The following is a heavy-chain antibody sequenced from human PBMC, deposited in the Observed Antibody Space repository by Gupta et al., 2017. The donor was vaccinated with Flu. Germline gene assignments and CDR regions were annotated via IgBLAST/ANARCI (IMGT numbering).Heavy chain of an antibody. Sequence: EVQLLESGGGLVQPGGSLRLSCAASGFTFSNFGMTWVRQAPGKGLEWVSATSGSGGTTSYADSGEGRFTISRDNSKNTLYLQMNSLRAGDTAVYYCAKGFCSSTSCFEGLVDYWGLGALVTVS. CDR2: TSGSGGTT. J-gene: IGHJ4*02. CDR3: AKGFCSSTSCFEGLVDY. D-gene: IGHD2-2*01. CDR1: GFTFSNFG. V-gene: IGHV3-23*01.